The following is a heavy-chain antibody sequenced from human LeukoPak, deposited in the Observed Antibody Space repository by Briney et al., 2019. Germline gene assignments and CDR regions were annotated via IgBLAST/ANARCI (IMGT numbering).Heavy chain of an antibody. D-gene: IGHD2-15*01. Sequence: ASVKVSCKASGYTFTSYGISWVRQAPGQGIEWMGWISTYNGNTNYAQKLQGRVTMTTDTSTSTVYMELRSLRSDDTAVYYCARGSPDIVVVVAAPWYFDYWGQGTLVTVSS. J-gene: IGHJ4*02. CDR3: ARGSPDIVVVVAAPWYFDY. CDR1: GYTFTSYG. V-gene: IGHV1-18*01. CDR2: ISTYNGNT.